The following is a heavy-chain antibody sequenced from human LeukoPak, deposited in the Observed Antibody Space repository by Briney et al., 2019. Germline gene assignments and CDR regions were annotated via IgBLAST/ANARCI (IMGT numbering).Heavy chain of an antibody. V-gene: IGHV5-51*01. J-gene: IGHJ5*02. CDR3: ARRLETSEWFDP. Sequence: GESLKISCKGSGYTFTTYWIGWVRQVPGKGLEWMGIIYPGDSDTRYSPSFQGQVTISADKSISTAYLQWSSLKASDPAMYYCARRLETSEWFDPWGQGTLVTVSS. CDR2: IYPGDSDT. D-gene: IGHD5/OR15-5a*01. CDR1: GYTFTTYW.